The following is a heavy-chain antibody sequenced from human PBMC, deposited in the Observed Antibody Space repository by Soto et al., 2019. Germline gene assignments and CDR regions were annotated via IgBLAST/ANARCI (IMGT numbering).Heavy chain of an antibody. CDR1: GFTFSNAW. D-gene: IGHD2-2*01. CDR2: IKSKTDGGTT. Sequence: EVQLVGSGGGLVKPGGSLSFSCAASGFTFSNAWMNWVRQAPGNGLEWVGRIKSKTDGGTTDYAAPVKGRFTISRDDSKNTLYLQMNSLKTEDTAVYYCTTGTRPNYYYGMDVWGQGTTVTVSS. CDR3: TTGTRPNYYYGMDV. V-gene: IGHV3-15*07. J-gene: IGHJ6*02.